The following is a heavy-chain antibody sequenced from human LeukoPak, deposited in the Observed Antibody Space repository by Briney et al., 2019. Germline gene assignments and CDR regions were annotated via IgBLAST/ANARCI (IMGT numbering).Heavy chain of an antibody. J-gene: IGHJ4*02. CDR1: GYRFVGYY. CDR2: INPNSGGT. Sequence: ASVKVSCQASGYRFVGYYIHWMRQAPGQGLEWMGWINPNSGGTNYDRKFQGRVTMTRDTSINTAYMELSRLISDDTAVYYCARVRLVGASGPLGYWGQGTQVTVSS. D-gene: IGHD3-16*01. CDR3: ARVRLVGASGPLGY. V-gene: IGHV1-2*02.